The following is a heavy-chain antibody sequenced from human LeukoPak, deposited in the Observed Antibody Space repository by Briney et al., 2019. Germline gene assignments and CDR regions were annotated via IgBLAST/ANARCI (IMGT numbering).Heavy chain of an antibody. J-gene: IGHJ4*02. D-gene: IGHD3-9*01. CDR2: ISVSGDST. CDR1: GFTFGSYA. Sequence: GGSLRLSCGASGFTFGSYAMSWVRQAPGKGPEWVSGISVSGDSTYYADSVKGRFTISRDNSKNTLYLQMNSLRAEDTAVYYCAKSLGVLRYFDWLLEGPSFDYWDQGTLVTVSS. CDR3: AKSLGVLRYFDWLLEGPSFDY. V-gene: IGHV3-23*01.